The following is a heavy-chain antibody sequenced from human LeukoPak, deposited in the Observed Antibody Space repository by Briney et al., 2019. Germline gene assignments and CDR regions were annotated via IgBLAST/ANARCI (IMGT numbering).Heavy chain of an antibody. V-gene: IGHV1-2*02. CDR1: GYTFTGYY. D-gene: IGHD3-22*01. CDR2: INPNSGGT. CDR3: ARVRYYDSSGYYRPDDAFDI. Sequence: ASVKVSCKASGYTFTGYYMHRVRQAPGPGLEWMGWINPNSGGTNYAQKFQGRVTMTRDTSISTAYMELSRLRSDDTAVYYCARVRYYDSSGYYRPDDAFDIWGQGTMVTVSS. J-gene: IGHJ3*02.